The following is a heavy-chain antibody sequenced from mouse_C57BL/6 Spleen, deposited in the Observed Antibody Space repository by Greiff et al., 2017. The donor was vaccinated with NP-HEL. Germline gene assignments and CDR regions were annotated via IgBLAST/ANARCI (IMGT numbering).Heavy chain of an antibody. D-gene: IGHD3-3*01. Sequence: DVQLQESGPGLVKPSQSLSLTCSVTGYSITSGYYWNWIRQFPGNKLEWMGYISYDGSNNYNPSLKNRISITRDTSKNQFFLKLNSVTTEDTATYYCATYLRAYFDYWGQGTTLTVSS. CDR3: ATYLRAYFDY. CDR2: ISYDGSN. CDR1: GYSITSGYY. V-gene: IGHV3-6*01. J-gene: IGHJ2*01.